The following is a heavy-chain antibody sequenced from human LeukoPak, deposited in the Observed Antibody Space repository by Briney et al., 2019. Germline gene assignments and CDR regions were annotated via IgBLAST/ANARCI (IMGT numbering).Heavy chain of an antibody. CDR3: ASDTYYYDSSGYPYFDY. D-gene: IGHD3-22*01. J-gene: IGHJ4*02. CDR2: IIPILGIA. CDR1: GGTFSSYA. Sequence: SVKVSCKASGGTFSSYAISWVRQAPGQGLEWMGRIIPILGIANYAQKFQGRVTITADKSTSTAYMELSSLRSEDTAVYYCASDTYYYDSSGYPYFDYWGQGTLVTVSS. V-gene: IGHV1-69*04.